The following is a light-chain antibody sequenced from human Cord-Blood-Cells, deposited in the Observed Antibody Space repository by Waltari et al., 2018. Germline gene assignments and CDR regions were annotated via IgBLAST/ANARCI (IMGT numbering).Light chain of an antibody. CDR2: DAS. CDR1: QDISNY. V-gene: IGKV1-33*01. CDR3: QQYDNLPLT. J-gene: IGKJ4*01. Sequence: DLHMTHSPSSLPPSVAARVPIPCQASQDISNYLNWYQQKPGKAPKLLIYDASNLETGVPSRFSGSGSGTDFTFTISSLQPEDIATYYCQQYDNLPLTFGGGTKVEIK.